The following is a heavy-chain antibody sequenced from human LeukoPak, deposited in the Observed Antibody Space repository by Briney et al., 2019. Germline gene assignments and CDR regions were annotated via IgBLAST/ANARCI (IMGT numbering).Heavy chain of an antibody. CDR1: GFTFSDYY. CDR3: ARDAMDDAFDI. V-gene: IGHV3-11*01. D-gene: IGHD2-2*01. Sequence: GGSLGLSCAASGFTFSDYYMSWIRQAPGKGLEWVSYISSSGSTIYYADSVKGRFTISRDNAKNSLYLQMNSLRAEDTAVYYCARDAMDDAFDIWGQGTMVTVSS. J-gene: IGHJ3*02. CDR2: ISSSGSTI.